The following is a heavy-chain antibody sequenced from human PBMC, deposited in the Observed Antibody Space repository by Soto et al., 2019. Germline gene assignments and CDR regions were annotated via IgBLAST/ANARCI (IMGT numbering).Heavy chain of an antibody. CDR2: IRSKAYGGTT. J-gene: IGHJ4*02. CDR3: TRAYGSGSYYIFY. CDR1: GFTFGDYA. Sequence: GGSLRLSCTVSGFTFGDYAMNWFRQAPGKGLEWVGFIRSKAYGGTTEYAASVKGRFTISRDDSKSIAYLQMNSLKTEDTAVYYCTRAYGSGSYYIFYWGQGTLVTVSS. D-gene: IGHD3-10*01. V-gene: IGHV3-49*03.